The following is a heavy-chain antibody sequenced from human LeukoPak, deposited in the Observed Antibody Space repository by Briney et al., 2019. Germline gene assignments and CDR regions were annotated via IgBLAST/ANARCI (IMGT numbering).Heavy chain of an antibody. Sequence: GGSLRLSCEASGFTFNRYWMSWVRQAPGKGLEWVANIKQDGSEKYYVDSVKGRFTISRDNAKNSLYLQMNSLRAEDTALYYCARLRYSGYDRYYYYSYYYMDVWGRGTTVTVSS. CDR2: IKQDGSEK. D-gene: IGHD5-12*01. J-gene: IGHJ6*03. V-gene: IGHV3-7*03. CDR1: GFTFNRYW. CDR3: ARLRYSGYDRYYYYSYYYMDV.